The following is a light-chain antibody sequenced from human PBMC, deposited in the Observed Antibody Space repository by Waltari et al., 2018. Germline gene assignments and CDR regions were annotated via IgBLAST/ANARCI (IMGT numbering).Light chain of an antibody. CDR2: DYT. Sequence: SALTQPASVSGSPGRSITISSTGTSRDVGNYNLVSWYQQYPGKDPKVMIYDYTRRRSGVSDRFSGSKSGNTAALTICGVQAEDEADYYCCSYAGSYTWVFGGGTKLTVL. CDR3: CSYAGSYTWV. V-gene: IGLV2-23*01. J-gene: IGLJ3*02. CDR1: SRDVGNYNL.